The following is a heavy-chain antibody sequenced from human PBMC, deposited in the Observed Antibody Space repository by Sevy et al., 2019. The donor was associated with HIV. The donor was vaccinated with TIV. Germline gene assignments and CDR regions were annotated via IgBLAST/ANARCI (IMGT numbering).Heavy chain of an antibody. V-gene: IGHV3-23*01. J-gene: IGHJ6*02. CDR2: ISGSGGST. D-gene: IGHD2-15*01. CDR1: GFTFSTYA. CDR3: AKGDRTFYGMDV. Sequence: GGSLRLSCLASGFTFSTYAMSWVRQAPGKGLEWVSAISGSGGSTYYADSVEGRFTISRDKSKKTLYLQMNSLRAEDTVVYYCAKGDRTFYGMDVWGQGTTVTVSS.